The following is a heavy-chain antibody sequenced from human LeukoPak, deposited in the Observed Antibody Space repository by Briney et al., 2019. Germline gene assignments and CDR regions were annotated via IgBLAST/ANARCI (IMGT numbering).Heavy chain of an antibody. J-gene: IGHJ5*02. V-gene: IGHV4-38-2*02. D-gene: IGHD3-10*01. CDR2: IHHSGST. Sequence: SETLSLTCTVSGYSISSAYYWGWIRQPPGKGLEWIGSIHHSGSTYYNPSLKSRVTISVDTSKNQFSLKLSSVTAADTAVYYCARDSWIKLYGSGSYYNQPFDPWGQGTLVTVSS. CDR1: GYSISSAYY. CDR3: ARDSWIKLYGSGSYYNQPFDP.